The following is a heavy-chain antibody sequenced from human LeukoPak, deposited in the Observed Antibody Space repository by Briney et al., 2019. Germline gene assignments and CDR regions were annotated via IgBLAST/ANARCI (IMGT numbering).Heavy chain of an antibody. J-gene: IGHJ4*02. D-gene: IGHD3-10*01. CDR3: ARYAVRGGLDS. CDR1: GGSFSGYY. V-gene: IGHV4-34*01. CDR2: INHSGST. Sequence: SETLSLTCAVYGGSFSGYYWSGIRQPPGKGLEWIGEINHSGSTNYNPSLKSRVTISVDTSKNQFSLKLSSVTAADTAVYYCARYAVRGGLDSWGQGTLVTVSS.